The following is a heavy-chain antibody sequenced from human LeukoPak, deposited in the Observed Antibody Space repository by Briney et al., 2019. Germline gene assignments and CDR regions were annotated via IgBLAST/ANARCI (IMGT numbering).Heavy chain of an antibody. J-gene: IGHJ1*01. D-gene: IGHD3-22*01. CDR1: GFTVSGNY. V-gene: IGHV3-53*01. Sequence: GGSLRLSCAASGFTVSGNYMSWVRQAPGKGLEWVSVIYSGGNTYYADSVKGRFTISRDKSKNTLHLQMNSLRAEDTAVYYCARDGSLSDSSGYYYADRYFQHWGQGTLVTVSS. CDR3: ARDGSLSDSSGYYYADRYFQH. CDR2: IYSGGNT.